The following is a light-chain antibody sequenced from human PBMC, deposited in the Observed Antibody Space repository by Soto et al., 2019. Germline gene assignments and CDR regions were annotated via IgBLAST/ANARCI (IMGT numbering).Light chain of an antibody. CDR3: AAWDDSLNGHV. J-gene: IGLJ1*01. CDR1: SSNIGTSS. V-gene: IGLV1-44*01. Sequence: QSVLTQPHSASGTPGQRVTIPCSGSSSNIGTSSVHWFQQLPGTAPKLLISTTNQRPSGVPERLSGSKSGTSASLAISGLQSEDEADYYCAAWDDSLNGHVFGTGTKVTVL. CDR2: TTN.